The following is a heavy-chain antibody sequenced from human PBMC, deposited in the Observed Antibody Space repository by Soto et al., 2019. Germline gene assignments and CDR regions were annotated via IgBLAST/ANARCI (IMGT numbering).Heavy chain of an antibody. CDR2: IYSGGST. J-gene: IGHJ4*02. V-gene: IGHV3-53*02. CDR3: ANSGDLDAGELDY. CDR1: GFTVSTNY. Sequence: EVQLVETGGGLIQPGGSLRLSCAASGFTVSTNYMSWVRQAPGKGVEWVSVIYSGGSTYYAASVKGRFSISRDNSMNTLYLPMNSLRAEVTAVYYCANSGDLDAGELDYWGQGTLVTVSS. D-gene: IGHD2-21*01.